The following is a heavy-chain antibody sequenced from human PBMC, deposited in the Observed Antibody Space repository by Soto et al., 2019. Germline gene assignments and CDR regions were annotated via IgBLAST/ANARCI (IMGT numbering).Heavy chain of an antibody. CDR3: SKDRVGTAMAPVDY. J-gene: IGHJ4*02. Sequence: EVQLLESGGGLVQPGGSLRLSCAASGFTFSSYAMSWVRQAPGKGLEWVPAISGSGGSTYYADSVKGRFTISRDNSKNTLYLQMNSLGAEDTAVYYCSKDRVGTAMAPVDYWGKGTLVTVSS. CDR1: GFTFSSYA. CDR2: ISGSGGST. V-gene: IGHV3-23*01. D-gene: IGHD5-18*01.